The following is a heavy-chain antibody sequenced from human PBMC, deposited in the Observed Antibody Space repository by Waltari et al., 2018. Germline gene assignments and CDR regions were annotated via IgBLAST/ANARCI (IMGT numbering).Heavy chain of an antibody. J-gene: IGHJ4*02. D-gene: IGHD6-19*01. CDR2: ISSSSSTK. CDR3: ARASSGFFDY. V-gene: IGHV3-48*01. CDR1: GFTFSTYT. Sequence: EFQLVESGGCWVQPGGSLRLYCAASGFTFSTYTMNWVRQATGKGMGWVSYISSSSSTKDYADSVKGRFTISRDKAKNSLYLQMNSLRAEDMAVYYCARASSGFFDYWGQGTLVTVSS.